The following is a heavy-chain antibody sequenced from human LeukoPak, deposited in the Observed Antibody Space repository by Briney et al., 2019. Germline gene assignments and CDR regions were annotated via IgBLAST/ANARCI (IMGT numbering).Heavy chain of an antibody. Sequence: SETLSLTCAVYGGSFSGYYWSWIRQPPGKGLEWTGEINHSGSTNYNPSLKSRVTISVDTSKNQFSLKLSSVTAADTAVYYCARGPPKDYDFWSGYYKPWFDPWGQGTLVTVSS. J-gene: IGHJ5*02. V-gene: IGHV4-34*01. CDR1: GGSFSGYY. CDR2: INHSGST. D-gene: IGHD3-3*01. CDR3: ARGPPKDYDFWSGYYKPWFDP.